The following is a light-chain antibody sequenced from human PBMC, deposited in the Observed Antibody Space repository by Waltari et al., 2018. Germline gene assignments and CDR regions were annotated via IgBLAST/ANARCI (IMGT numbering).Light chain of an antibody. Sequence: EVVMTQSPGIVSASPGERATLSCRASQSVSRNVAWYQQKPGQAPRLLIYGASTRAAGIPARFSGSASGTEVTLTISSLQSEEFAVYYCQQYNNWLPYTFGQGAKLEIK. J-gene: IGKJ2*01. CDR3: QQYNNWLPYT. CDR2: GAS. V-gene: IGKV3-15*01. CDR1: QSVSRN.